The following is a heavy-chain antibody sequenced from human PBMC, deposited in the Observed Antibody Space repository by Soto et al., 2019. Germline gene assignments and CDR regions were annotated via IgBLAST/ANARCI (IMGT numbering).Heavy chain of an antibody. V-gene: IGHV1-18*01. CDR2: INPSDGNR. Sequence: VPVKVSCEASGYRFNFYGINWARQAPGQGLEWMGWINPSDGNRNFAQKFEDRVTMTTATSTNTVFLELRSLKSDDTAIYYFARDRLRGYDSSGFYSWGQGTMVTVSS. J-gene: IGHJ4*02. CDR1: GYRFNFYG. D-gene: IGHD3-22*01. CDR3: ARDRLRGYDSSGFYS.